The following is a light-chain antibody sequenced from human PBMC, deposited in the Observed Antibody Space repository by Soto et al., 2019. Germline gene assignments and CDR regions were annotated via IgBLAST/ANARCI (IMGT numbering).Light chain of an antibody. Sequence: EIVLTQSPATLSVSPGERATLSCRASQSVSSNLAWYQQKPGQAPRLLIYDASNRATGIPARFSGSGSGTDFTLTISSLEPEDFAVYYCHQRSNWPPITFGQGTRLEIK. CDR1: QSVSSN. CDR2: DAS. CDR3: HQRSNWPPIT. J-gene: IGKJ5*01. V-gene: IGKV3-11*01.